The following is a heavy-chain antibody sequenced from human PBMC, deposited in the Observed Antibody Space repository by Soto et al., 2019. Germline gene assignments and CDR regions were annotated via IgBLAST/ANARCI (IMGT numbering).Heavy chain of an antibody. D-gene: IGHD1-26*01. J-gene: IGHJ4*02. CDR1: GFTFSSYA. Sequence: EVQLLESGGGLVQPGGSLRLSCAASGFTFSSYAMSWVRQAPGKGLVWVSAISGSGGSTYYADSVKGRFTISRDYSKNTLYLQRNSRTADDTAVYYCSKDLQRGSRGSDLVDSWGQGTLVTVSS. CDR3: SKDLQRGSRGSDLVDS. V-gene: IGHV3-23*01. CDR2: ISGSGGST.